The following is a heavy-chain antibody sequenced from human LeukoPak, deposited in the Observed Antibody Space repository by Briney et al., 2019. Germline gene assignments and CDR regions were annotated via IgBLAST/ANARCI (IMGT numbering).Heavy chain of an antibody. CDR1: GFTFSDYA. D-gene: IGHD2-2*01. J-gene: IGHJ6*02. CDR3: ARNASFYYYGLDV. CDR2: ISGSGGST. Sequence: PGGSLGLSCAASGFTFSDYAMHWVRQAPGKGLEFVSAISGSGGSTYYANSVKGRFIISRDNSKNTLYLQMGSLSAEDMAVYYCARNASFYYYGLDVWGQGTTVTVSS. V-gene: IGHV3-64*01.